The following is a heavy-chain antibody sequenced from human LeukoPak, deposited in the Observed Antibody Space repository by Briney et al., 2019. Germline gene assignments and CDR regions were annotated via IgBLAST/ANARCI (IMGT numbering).Heavy chain of an antibody. V-gene: IGHV1-2*02. CDR1: GYTFTGYY. Sequence: ASVTVSCKASGYTFTGYYMHWVRQAPGQGLEWMGWINPNSGGTNYAQKFQGRVTMTRDRSISTAYMELSRLRSDDTAVYYCAPYDYYDSSCYDYWGQGTLVTVSS. CDR3: APYDYYDSSCYDY. J-gene: IGHJ4*02. CDR2: INPNSGGT. D-gene: IGHD3-22*01.